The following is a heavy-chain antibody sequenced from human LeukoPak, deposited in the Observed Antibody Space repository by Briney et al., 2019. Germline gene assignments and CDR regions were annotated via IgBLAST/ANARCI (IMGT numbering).Heavy chain of an antibody. J-gene: IGHJ4*02. V-gene: IGHV4-59*01. D-gene: IGHD1-26*01. CDR2: IHYSGTT. Sequence: SETLSLTCSVSGGSISSYYWSWIRQPPGKGLEWIGHIHYSGTTNYNPSLKSRVTMSADTSKIQFSLKLSSVTAADTAVYYCARGVGVTGFDYWGRGTLVTVSS. CDR3: ARGVGVTGFDY. CDR1: GGSISSYY.